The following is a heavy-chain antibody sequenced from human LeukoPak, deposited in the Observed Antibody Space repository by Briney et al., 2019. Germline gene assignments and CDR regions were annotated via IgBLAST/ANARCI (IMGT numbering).Heavy chain of an antibody. Sequence: ASXKVSCKASGYTFTGYYMHWVRQAPGQGREGRGWINPNSGGTNYAQKFQGRVSMTRDTSISTAYMELTRLRSDDTAVYYCAREESAFDYWGQGTLVTVSS. J-gene: IGHJ4*02. CDR3: AREESAFDY. CDR1: GYTFTGYY. D-gene: IGHD3-10*01. CDR2: INPNSGGT. V-gene: IGHV1-2*02.